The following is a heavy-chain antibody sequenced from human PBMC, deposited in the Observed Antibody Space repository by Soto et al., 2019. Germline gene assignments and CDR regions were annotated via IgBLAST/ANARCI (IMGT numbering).Heavy chain of an antibody. J-gene: IGHJ5*02. CDR1: GYIFNSNA. V-gene: IGHV1-18*01. CDR3: ARVYGDYPRPCNWFDP. CDR2: ISAYNGNT. D-gene: IGHD4-17*01. Sequence: ASVKVSCKASGYIFNSNAISWVRQAPGQGLEWMGWISAYNGNTNYAEKFQGRVTMTTDASTSTAYMELRSLRSDDTAVYYCARVYGDYPRPCNWFDPWGQGTLVTVSS.